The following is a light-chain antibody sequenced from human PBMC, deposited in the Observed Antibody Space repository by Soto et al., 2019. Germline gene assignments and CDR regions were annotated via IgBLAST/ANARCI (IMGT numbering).Light chain of an antibody. V-gene: IGLV2-23*03. Sequence: QSALTQPASVSGSPGQSITISCTGTSSDFGSFNLVSWYQQLPGKAPKLLIYEGSPRPSGVSNRFSGSKSGNAASLTISGLQAEDEADYHCCSYAGSSTFVFGGGTKLTVL. CDR3: CSYAGSSTFV. CDR2: EGS. CDR1: SSDFGSFNL. J-gene: IGLJ2*01.